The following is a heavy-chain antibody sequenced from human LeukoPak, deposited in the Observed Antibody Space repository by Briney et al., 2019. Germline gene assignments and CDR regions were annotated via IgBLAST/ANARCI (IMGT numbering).Heavy chain of an antibody. CDR2: IYHSGST. D-gene: IGHD5-12*01. Sequence: SGTLSLTCAVSGGSISSSNWWSWVRQPPGKGLEWIGEIYHSGSTKYNPSLKSRVTISVDTSQNQFSLKLSSVTAADTAVYYCARDGYSGSDALWGQGTLVTVSS. CDR1: GGSISSSNW. J-gene: IGHJ4*02. CDR3: ARDGYSGSDAL. V-gene: IGHV4-4*02.